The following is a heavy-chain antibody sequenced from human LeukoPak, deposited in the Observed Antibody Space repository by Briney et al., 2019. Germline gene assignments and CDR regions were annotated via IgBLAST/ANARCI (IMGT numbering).Heavy chain of an antibody. V-gene: IGHV3-23*01. D-gene: IGHD3-10*01. J-gene: IGHJ6*03. Sequence: GGSLRLSCAASGFTVSSYAMMWVRQGPGKGLEWVSVISSSGDSTYYADSVKGRFTISRDNSKNTLYLQMNSLRAEDTAVYYCARVYYGSGSLHYYYYYMDVWGKGTTVTISS. CDR1: GFTVSSYA. CDR2: ISSSGDST. CDR3: ARVYYGSGSLHYYYYYMDV.